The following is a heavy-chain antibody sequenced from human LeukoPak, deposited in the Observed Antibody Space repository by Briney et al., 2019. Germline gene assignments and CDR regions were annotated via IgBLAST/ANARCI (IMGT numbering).Heavy chain of an antibody. CDR3: AALMPPFSLLYFDY. CDR2: INPNIGDT. Sequence: GASVKVSCKAAGYSFTCYYMHWLRQAPGQGLEWMGWINPNIGDTNYAQKFQGRVTITMDTSISTAYMELTRLRSAETSVYDCAALMPPFSLLYFDYWGQGTLVTVSS. D-gene: IGHD2-2*01. V-gene: IGHV1-2*02. J-gene: IGHJ4*02. CDR1: GYSFTCYY.